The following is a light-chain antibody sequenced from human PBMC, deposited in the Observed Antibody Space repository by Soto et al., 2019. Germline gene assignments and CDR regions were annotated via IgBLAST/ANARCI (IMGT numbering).Light chain of an antibody. CDR3: SSYAGSNNIVV. CDR2: EVS. Sequence: QSVLTQPPSASGSPGQSVTISCTGTSSDVGGYNYVSWYQQHPGKAPKLMIYEVSKRPSGVPDRFTGSKSCNTASLTVSGRQAEDEADYYCSSYAGSNNIVVFGGGTKLTVL. J-gene: IGLJ2*01. CDR1: SSDVGGYNY. V-gene: IGLV2-8*01.